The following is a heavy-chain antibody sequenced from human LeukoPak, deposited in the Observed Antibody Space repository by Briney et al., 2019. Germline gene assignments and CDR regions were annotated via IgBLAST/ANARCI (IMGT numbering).Heavy chain of an antibody. J-gene: IGHJ6*04. CDR2: IGWNSGSI. V-gene: IGHV3-9*01. Sequence: GGSLRLSCAASGFTFNDYAMHWVRQAPGKGLEWVSGIGWNSGSIGYADSVKGRFTISRDNAKNSLYLQMNSLRAEDTAVYYCAELGITMIGGVWGKGTTVTVSS. CDR3: AELGITMIGGV. D-gene: IGHD3-10*02. CDR1: GFTFNDYA.